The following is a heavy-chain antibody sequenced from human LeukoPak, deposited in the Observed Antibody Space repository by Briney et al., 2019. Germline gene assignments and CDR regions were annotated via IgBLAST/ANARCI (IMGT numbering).Heavy chain of an antibody. Sequence: SETLSLTCAVYGGSFSGYYWSWIRQPPGKGLEWIGEINHSGSTNYNPSLKSRVTISVDTSKNQFSLKLSFVTAADTAVYYCARAGPDSSGYSFDYWGQGTLVTVSS. D-gene: IGHD3-22*01. V-gene: IGHV4-34*01. J-gene: IGHJ4*02. CDR2: INHSGST. CDR3: ARAGPDSSGYSFDY. CDR1: GGSFSGYY.